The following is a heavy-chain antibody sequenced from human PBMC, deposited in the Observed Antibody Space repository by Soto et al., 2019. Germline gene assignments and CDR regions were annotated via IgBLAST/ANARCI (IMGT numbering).Heavy chain of an antibody. CDR3: ARGMNYDFWSGLPADY. CDR1: GYTFTSYA. V-gene: IGHV1-3*01. CDR2: INAGNGNT. J-gene: IGHJ4*02. Sequence: ASVKVSCKASGYTFTSYAMHWVRQAPGQRLEWMGWINAGNGNTKYSQKFQGRVTITRDTSASTAYMELSSLRSEDTAVYYCARGMNYDFWSGLPADYWGQGTLVTVSS. D-gene: IGHD3-3*01.